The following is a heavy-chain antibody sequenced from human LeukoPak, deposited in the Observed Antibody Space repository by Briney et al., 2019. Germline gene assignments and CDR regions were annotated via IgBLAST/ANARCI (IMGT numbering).Heavy chain of an antibody. CDR2: VSGSGGDT. D-gene: IGHD1-26*01. J-gene: IGHJ4*02. V-gene: IGHV3-23*01. CDR3: AKLLVGNDYFHH. Sequence: GGSLRLSCAASGFTFNTYAMTWVRQAPGKGLEWVAVVSGSGGDTKYADSVKGQLTISRDNSQSTLYLQMGSLRPEDTATYYCAKLLVGNDYFHHWGQGTLVTVSS. CDR1: GFTFNTYA.